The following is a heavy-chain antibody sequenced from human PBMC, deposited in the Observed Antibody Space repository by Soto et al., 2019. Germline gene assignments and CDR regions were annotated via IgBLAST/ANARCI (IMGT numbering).Heavy chain of an antibody. D-gene: IGHD6-6*01. J-gene: IGHJ6*02. CDR2: ISYDGSNK. CDR3: ARASAGSWGMDV. CDR1: GFTFSSYA. V-gene: IGHV3-30-3*01. Sequence: QVQLVESGGGVVQPGRSLRLACAASGFTFSSYAMHWVRQAPGKGLEWVAVISYDGSNKYYADSVKGRFTISRDNSKNTLYLQMNILRAEDTAVYYCARASAGSWGMDVWGRGTTVTVSS.